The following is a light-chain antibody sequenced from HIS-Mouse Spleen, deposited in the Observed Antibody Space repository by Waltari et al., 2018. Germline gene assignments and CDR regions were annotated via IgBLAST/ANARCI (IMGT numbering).Light chain of an antibody. CDR2: EDS. Sequence: SYGLTQPPSVSVSPGQTARITCSGDALQKKYAYWYQQKSGQAPVLVIYEDSKRPSGIPERFSGSSSGTMATLTISGAQVEDEADYYCYSTDSSGNHRVFGGGTKLTVL. J-gene: IGLJ2*01. V-gene: IGLV3-10*01. CDR3: YSTDSSGNHRV. CDR1: ALQKKY.